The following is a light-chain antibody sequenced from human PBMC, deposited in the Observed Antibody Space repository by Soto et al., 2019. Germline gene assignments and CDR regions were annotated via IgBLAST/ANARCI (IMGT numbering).Light chain of an antibody. Sequence: SYELTQPPSVSVAPGQTAKITRGGNNIGRKSVHWYQQRPGQAPVLVVYDDRDRPSGIPERFSGSNSGNTATLIISRVEAGDEADYYCQVWGSNIDHVVIGGGTKLTVL. CDR3: QVWGSNIDHVV. CDR2: DDR. J-gene: IGLJ3*02. CDR1: NIGRKS. V-gene: IGLV3-21*02.